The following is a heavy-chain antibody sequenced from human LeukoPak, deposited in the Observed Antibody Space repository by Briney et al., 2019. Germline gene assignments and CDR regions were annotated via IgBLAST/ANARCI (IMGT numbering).Heavy chain of an antibody. CDR1: GFPFGSYS. CDR3: ARDGGGSQQSNWFDP. D-gene: IGHD1-26*01. Sequence: GSLRLSCAASGFPFGSYSMNWVRQAPGKGLEWVSYISYSSITIYYADSVRGRFTISRDNAKNSLYLQMNSLRAEDTAVYYCARDGGGSQQSNWFDPWGQGTLVTVSS. CDR2: ISYSSITI. V-gene: IGHV3-48*01. J-gene: IGHJ5*02.